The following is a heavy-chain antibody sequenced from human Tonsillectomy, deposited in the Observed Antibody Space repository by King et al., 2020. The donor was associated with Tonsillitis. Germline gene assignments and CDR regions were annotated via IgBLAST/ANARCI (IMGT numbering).Heavy chain of an antibody. CDR3: ASYLSFDC. V-gene: IGHV3-30*01. Sequence: VQLVESGGGVVQPGRSLRLSCAASGFTFSSYAMHWVRQAPGKGLEWVAVISYDGSNKYYAGSVKGRFTISRDNSKNTLYLQMNSLRAEDTAVYYCASYLSFDCWGQGTLVTVSS. CDR2: ISYDGSNK. J-gene: IGHJ4*02. CDR1: GFTFSSYA.